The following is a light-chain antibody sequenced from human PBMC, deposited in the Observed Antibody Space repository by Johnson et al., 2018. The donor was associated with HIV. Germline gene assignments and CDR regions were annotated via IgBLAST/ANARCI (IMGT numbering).Light chain of an antibody. Sequence: VLTQPPSVSAAPGQKVTISCSGSSSNIGNNYVSWYQHLPGAAPKLLIYDNNKRPSGIPDRFSGSKSGTSATLGITGLQTGAEADYYCGPWDSSLSAGQVFGTGTKVTVL. J-gene: IGLJ1*01. CDR2: DNN. V-gene: IGLV1-51*01. CDR3: GPWDSSLSAGQV. CDR1: SSNIGNNY.